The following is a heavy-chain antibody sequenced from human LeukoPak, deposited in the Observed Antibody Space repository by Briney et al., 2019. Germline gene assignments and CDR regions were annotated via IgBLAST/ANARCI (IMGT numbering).Heavy chain of an antibody. J-gene: IGHJ4*02. CDR2: SYRSSDI. V-gene: IGHV3-53*01. CDR1: GFTVSSNY. Sequence: PGGSLRLSCAASGFTVSSNYMSWVRQAPGKGLEWVSSISYRSSDIEYADSVKGRFTISRDNSKNTLYLQMNSLRAEDTAVYYCARDTFTRGGYSSSWYYFDYWGQGTLVTVSS. CDR3: ARDTFTRGGYSSSWYYFDY. D-gene: IGHD6-13*01.